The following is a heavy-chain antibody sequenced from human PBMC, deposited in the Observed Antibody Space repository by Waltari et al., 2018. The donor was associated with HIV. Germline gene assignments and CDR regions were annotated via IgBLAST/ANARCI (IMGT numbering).Heavy chain of an antibody. J-gene: IGHJ4*02. CDR3: AASFYDSSGYRY. Sequence: KAWMSWVRQAPGQGREWVGRLTSATDGGTPDSAAPVNDRCSMSRDDSKNTLYLQMNSLKTEDTAMYYCAASFYDSSGYRYWGQGTLVTVSS. V-gene: IGHV3-15*01. CDR2: LTSATDGGTP. CDR1: KAW. D-gene: IGHD3-22*01.